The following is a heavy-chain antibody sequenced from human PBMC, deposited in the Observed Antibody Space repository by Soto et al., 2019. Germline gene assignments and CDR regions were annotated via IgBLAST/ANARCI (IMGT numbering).Heavy chain of an antibody. CDR1: GFTFSSYG. D-gene: IGHD6-13*01. Sequence: PGGSLRLSXAASGFTFSSYGMHWVRQAPGKGLEWVAVISYDGSNKYYADSVKGRFTISRDNSKNTLYLQMNSLRAEDTAVYYCASNAAASFHYFDYWGQGTLVTVSS. J-gene: IGHJ4*02. CDR2: ISYDGSNK. V-gene: IGHV3-30*03. CDR3: ASNAAASFHYFDY.